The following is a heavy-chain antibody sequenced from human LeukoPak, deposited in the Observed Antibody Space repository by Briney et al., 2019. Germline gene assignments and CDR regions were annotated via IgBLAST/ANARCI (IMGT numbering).Heavy chain of an antibody. V-gene: IGHV1-8*01. CDR1: GYTFTSYD. CDR2: MNPNSGNT. CDR3: ARSSPGGYDFWSGYPLRYYFDY. Sequence: ASVKVSCKASGYTFTSYDINWVRQATGKGLEWMGWMNPNSGNTGYAQKSQGRVTMTRNTSISTAYMELSSLRSEDTAVYYCARSSPGGYDFWSGYPLRYYFDYWGQGTLVTVSS. D-gene: IGHD3-3*01. J-gene: IGHJ4*02.